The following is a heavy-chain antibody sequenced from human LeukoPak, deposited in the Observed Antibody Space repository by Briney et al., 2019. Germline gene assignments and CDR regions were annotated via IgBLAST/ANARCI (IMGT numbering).Heavy chain of an antibody. CDR2: INWNGGST. D-gene: IGHD3-10*01. V-gene: IGHV3-20*01. CDR3: ARRTDAGLFDY. Sequence: GGSLRLSCAASGFTFDDYGMSWVRQAPGKGLEWVSGINWNGGSTGYADSVKGRFTISRDNAKNSLYLQMNSLRAEDTALYHCARRTDAGLFDYWGQGTLVTVSS. J-gene: IGHJ4*02. CDR1: GFTFDDYG.